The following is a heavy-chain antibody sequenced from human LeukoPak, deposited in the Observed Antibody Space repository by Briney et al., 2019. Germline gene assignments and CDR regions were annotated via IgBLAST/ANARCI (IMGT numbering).Heavy chain of an antibody. V-gene: IGHV1-69*02. CDR1: GGTFSSYT. J-gene: IGHJ4*02. Sequence: ASVKVSCKASGGTFSSYTISWVRQAPGQGLEWMGRIIPILGIANYAQKFQGRVTITADKSTSTAYMELSSLRSEDTAVYYCARGLGYYDSSGYHGYWGQGTLVTVSS. CDR3: ARGLGYYDSSGYHGY. D-gene: IGHD3-22*01. CDR2: IIPILGIA.